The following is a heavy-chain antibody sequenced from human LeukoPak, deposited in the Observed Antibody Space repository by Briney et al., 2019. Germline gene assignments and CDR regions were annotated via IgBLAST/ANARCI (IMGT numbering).Heavy chain of an antibody. J-gene: IGHJ5*02. CDR3: ARDDSAGNWFDP. V-gene: IGHV1-18*01. D-gene: IGHD3-10*01. CDR2: ISAYNGNT. Sequence: ASVKVSCKASGYTFTSCGISWVRQAPGQGLEWMGWISAYNGNTNYAQKLQGRVTMTTDTSTSTAYMELRSLRSDDTAVYYCARDDSAGNWFDPWGQGTLVTVSS. CDR1: GYTFTSCG.